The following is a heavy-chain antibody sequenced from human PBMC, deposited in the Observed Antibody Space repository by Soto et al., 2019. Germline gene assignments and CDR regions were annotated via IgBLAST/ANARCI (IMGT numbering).Heavy chain of an antibody. CDR3: ARALPVAKDGFDH. J-gene: IGHJ5*02. CDR2: IYTAGGT. Sequence: EVQLVETGGGLIQPGGSLRLSCAASGFTVSNTYMTWVRQPPGKGLECVSVIYTAGGTNYADSVKGRFIISRDNSKNTLYLQMNSLRAADTAVYYCARALPVAKDGFDHLGQGTLITVSS. CDR1: GFTVSNTY. D-gene: IGHD2-2*01. V-gene: IGHV3-53*02.